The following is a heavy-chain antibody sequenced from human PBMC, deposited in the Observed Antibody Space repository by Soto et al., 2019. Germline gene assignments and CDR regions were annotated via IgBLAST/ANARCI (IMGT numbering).Heavy chain of an antibody. CDR2: TYYRSKWYY. J-gene: IGHJ4*02. D-gene: IGHD1-26*01. V-gene: IGHV6-1*01. Sequence: SQTLSLTCGISGDSVSSNTAAWNWIRQSPSRGLEWLGRTYYRSKWYYDYALSVKSRITINPDTSKNQFSLHLTSVTPEDTAVYYCARVSTALGATIDDYWGQGTLVTVSS. CDR3: ARVSTALGATIDDY. CDR1: GDSVSSNTAA.